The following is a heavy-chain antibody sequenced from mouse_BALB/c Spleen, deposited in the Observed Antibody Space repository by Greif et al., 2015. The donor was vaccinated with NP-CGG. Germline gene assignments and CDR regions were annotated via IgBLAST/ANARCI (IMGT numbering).Heavy chain of an antibody. CDR1: GYTFTNYY. CDR3: TRYGNYRYMDV. D-gene: IGHD2-1*01. Sequence: QVQLQQSGAELVKPGASVKLSCKASGYTFTNYYMYWVKQRPGRGLEWIGGINPSNGGTNFNEKFKSKATLTVDKSSSTDYMHISSLTSEDSAVYYCTRYGNYRYMDVWGPGTTVTVSS. V-gene: IGHV1S81*02. J-gene: IGHJ1*01. CDR2: INPSNGGT.